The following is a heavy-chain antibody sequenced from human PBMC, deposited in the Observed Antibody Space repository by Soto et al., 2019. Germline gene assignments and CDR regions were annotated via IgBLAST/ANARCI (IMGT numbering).Heavy chain of an antibody. V-gene: IGHV4-39*01. CDR1: GDSITSDKYY. Sequence: SETLSLTCAVCGDSITSDKYYWGWIRQPPGKGLEWIGSIYFRGNTYYNPSLQTRVTISLDKSKSQFSLKLNSVTAADSAVYFCARLEGLATISYYFDFWGQGALVTVSS. CDR2: IYFRGNT. CDR3: ARLEGLATISYYFDF. J-gene: IGHJ4*02. D-gene: IGHD3-9*01.